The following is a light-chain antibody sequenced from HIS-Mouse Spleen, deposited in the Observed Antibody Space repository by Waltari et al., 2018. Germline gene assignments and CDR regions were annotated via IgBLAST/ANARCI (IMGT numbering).Light chain of an antibody. Sequence: QSALTQPASVSGSPGQSITISCTGTSSDVGSYNLVSWYQQHPVKAPKLMIYEGSKRPSGVSNRFSVSKSGNTASLTISGLQAEDEADYYCCSYAGSSTLVFGGGTKLTVL. CDR3: CSYAGSSTLV. CDR1: SSDVGSYNL. J-gene: IGLJ2*01. CDR2: EGS. V-gene: IGLV2-23*01.